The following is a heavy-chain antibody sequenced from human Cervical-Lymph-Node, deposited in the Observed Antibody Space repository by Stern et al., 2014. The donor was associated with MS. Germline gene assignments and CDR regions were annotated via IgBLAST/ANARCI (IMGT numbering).Heavy chain of an antibody. CDR2: ISGYNGDT. J-gene: IGHJ6*02. Sequence: MQLVESGPEVKKPGASVKVSCKASGYTFTSFGISWVRRAPGQGLEWMGWISGYNGDTNYPQKFQGRVTLTTDTSTNTAHMDLTSLRSDDTAMYYCARGPYCSSTSCYTNGYFFYGMDVWGQGTTVTVSS. D-gene: IGHD2-2*02. V-gene: IGHV1-18*01. CDR1: GYTFTSFG. CDR3: ARGPYCSSTSCYTNGYFFYGMDV.